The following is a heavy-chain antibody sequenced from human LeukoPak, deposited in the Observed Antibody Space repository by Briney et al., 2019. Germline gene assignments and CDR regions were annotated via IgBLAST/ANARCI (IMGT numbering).Heavy chain of an antibody. D-gene: IGHD6-19*01. V-gene: IGHV3-23*01. CDR2: ISGSGGST. J-gene: IGHJ6*03. CDR1: GFTFTNYA. Sequence: GGSLRLSCVASGFTFTNYAMSWVRQAPGKGLEWVSAISGSGGSTYYADSVKGRFIISRDNSKNTLYLHMSSLRGEDTALYYCAAGSGWKPYYYNYYMDVWGRGTTVTVSS. CDR3: AAGSGWKPYYYNYYMDV.